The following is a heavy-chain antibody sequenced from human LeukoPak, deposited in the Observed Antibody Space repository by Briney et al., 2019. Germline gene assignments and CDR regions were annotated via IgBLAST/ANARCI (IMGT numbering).Heavy chain of an antibody. J-gene: IGHJ6*03. V-gene: IGHV3-21*01. CDR3: ARGGRDFWSGYYNYYYYYYMDV. CDR1: GFTFSSYE. D-gene: IGHD3-3*01. CDR2: ISSSSSYI. Sequence: GGSLRLSCAASGFTFSSYEMNWVRQAPGKGLEWVSSISSSSSYIYYADSVKGRFTISRDNAKNSLYLQMNSLRAEDTAVYYCARGGRDFWSGYYNYYYYYYMDVWGKGTTVTVSS.